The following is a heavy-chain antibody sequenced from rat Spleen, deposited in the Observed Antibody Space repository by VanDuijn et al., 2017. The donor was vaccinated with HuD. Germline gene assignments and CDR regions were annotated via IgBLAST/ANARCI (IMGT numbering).Heavy chain of an antibody. CDR2: ISYDGSSP. J-gene: IGHJ2*01. CDR1: GFTFSDYD. CDR3: ATDHPTDGSYYCV. D-gene: IGHD1-12*02. Sequence: EVQLVESGGGLVQPGRSMKLSCAASGFTFSDYDMAWVRQAPTKGLEWVATISYDGSSPYYRDSVKGRFTITSDNAKSTPDLQMDSLRSEDTATYCWATDHPTDGSYYCVWGQGVMVTVSS. V-gene: IGHV5-29*01.